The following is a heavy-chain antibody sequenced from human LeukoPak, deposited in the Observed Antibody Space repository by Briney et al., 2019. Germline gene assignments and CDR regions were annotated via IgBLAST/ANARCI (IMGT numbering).Heavy chain of an antibody. D-gene: IGHD1-26*01. CDR2: ISYDGSNK. V-gene: IGHV3-30-3*01. J-gene: IGHJ4*02. Sequence: GGSLRLSCAASGFTFSSYAMHWVRQAPGKGLEWVAVISYDGSNKYYADSVKGRFTISRDNAKNSLYLQMNSLRAEDTAVYYCASTGGGSYHFFDYWGQGTLVTVSS. CDR1: GFTFSSYA. CDR3: ASTGGGSYHFFDY.